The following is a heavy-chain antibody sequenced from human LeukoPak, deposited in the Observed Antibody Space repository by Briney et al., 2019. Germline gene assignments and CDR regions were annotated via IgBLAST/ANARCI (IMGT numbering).Heavy chain of an antibody. V-gene: IGHV3-53*01. D-gene: IGHD6-13*01. CDR3: AKLAAAGTAHYYFDY. CDR1: GFTVSSNY. CDR2: IYSGGST. J-gene: IGHJ4*02. Sequence: GGSLRLSCAASGFTVSSNYMSWVRQAPGKGLEWVSVIYSGGSTYYADSVKGRFTISRDNSKNTLYLQMNSLRAEDTAVYYCAKLAAAGTAHYYFDYWGQGTLVTVSS.